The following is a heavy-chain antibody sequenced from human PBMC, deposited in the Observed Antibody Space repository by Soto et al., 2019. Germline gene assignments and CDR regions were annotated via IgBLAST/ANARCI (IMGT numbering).Heavy chain of an antibody. CDR2: IYYDEST. V-gene: IGHV4-39*01. CDR1: GVSLNSGHYY. Sequence: QVQLQESGPGLLKPLETLSLTCTVSGVSLNSGHYYWVWIRQSPGNGLAWIASIYYDESTYYNPSLKSRFTISTDKPKNQFSLTLKSVTAADTAVYYCGKVLIGATRHTDVDSWGQGALVTVSS. J-gene: IGHJ4*02. CDR3: GKVLIGATRHTDVDS. D-gene: IGHD2-15*01.